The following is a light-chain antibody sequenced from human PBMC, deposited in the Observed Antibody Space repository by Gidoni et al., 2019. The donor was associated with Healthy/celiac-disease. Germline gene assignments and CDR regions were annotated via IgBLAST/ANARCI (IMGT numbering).Light chain of an antibody. Sequence: EIVLPQSPATLSLSPVERATLSCRASQSVSSYLAWYQQKPGQAPRLLIDDASNRATGIPARFSGSGSGTDVTLTISSLEPEDFAVYYCQQRSNWPLTFGQGTKLEIK. CDR2: DAS. CDR1: QSVSSY. CDR3: QQRSNWPLT. J-gene: IGKJ2*01. V-gene: IGKV3-11*01.